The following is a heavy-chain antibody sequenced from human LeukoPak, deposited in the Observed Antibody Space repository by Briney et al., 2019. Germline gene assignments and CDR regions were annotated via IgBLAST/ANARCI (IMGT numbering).Heavy chain of an antibody. CDR2: IRYDGTDK. CDR3: ARVIPWDYGDYSGFDY. D-gene: IGHD4-17*01. J-gene: IGHJ4*02. CDR1: GFTFSSYG. Sequence: GGSLRLSCAASGFTFSSYGMHWVRQAPGKGLEWVAFIRYDGTDKYYADSVKGRFTISRDNAKNSLYLQMNSLRAEDTAVYYCARVIPWDYGDYSGFDYWGQGTLVTVSS. V-gene: IGHV3-30*02.